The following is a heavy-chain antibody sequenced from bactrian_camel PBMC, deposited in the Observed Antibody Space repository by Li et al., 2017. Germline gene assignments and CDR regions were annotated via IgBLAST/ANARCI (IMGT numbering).Heavy chain of an antibody. J-gene: IGHJ4*01. D-gene: IGHD3*01. CDR2: INSAGGTT. Sequence: VQLVESGGGLVQPGGSPRLSCAATGFTFSSYDISWVRQAPGKGLEWVSAINSAGGTTYYAPSVKGRFTITRDNAKNVVYQQMNNLKAEDTAVYYCATGMACYYWGQGTQVTVS. V-gene: IGHV3S40*01. CDR3: ATGMACYY. CDR1: GFTFSSYD.